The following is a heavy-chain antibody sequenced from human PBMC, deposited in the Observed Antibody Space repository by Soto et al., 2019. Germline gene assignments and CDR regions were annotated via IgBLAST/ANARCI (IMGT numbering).Heavy chain of an antibody. CDR2: IGGDGGSP. CDR1: RFTFSDYA. V-gene: IGHV3-23*01. D-gene: IGHD3-3*02. CDR3: AKDSISRNGIYDPSDI. Sequence: GGSLRLSCAASRFTFSDYAMSWVRQAPGKGLEWVSVIGGDGGSPYYADSVKGRFTVSRDNSKNTLYLQMDSLRAEDTAVYYCAKDSISRNGIYDPSDIWGQGTMVTVSS. J-gene: IGHJ3*02.